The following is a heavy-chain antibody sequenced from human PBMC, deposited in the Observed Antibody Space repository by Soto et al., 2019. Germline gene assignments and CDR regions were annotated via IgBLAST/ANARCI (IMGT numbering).Heavy chain of an antibody. D-gene: IGHD3-9*01. CDR1: GDRVSSNSAA. V-gene: IGHV6-1*01. CDR3: AREGYDILTGYHNFDD. J-gene: IGHJ4*02. CDR2: TYYRSKWYN. Sequence: PSPTLSLTCAISGDRVSSNSAAWNWIRQSPSRGLEWLGRTYYRSKWYNDYAVSVKSRITINPDTSKNQFSLQLNSVTPEDTAVYYCAREGYDILTGYHNFDDWGQGTLVTVSS.